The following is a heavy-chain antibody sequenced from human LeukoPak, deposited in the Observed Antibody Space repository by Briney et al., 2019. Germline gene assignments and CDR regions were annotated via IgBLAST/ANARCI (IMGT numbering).Heavy chain of an antibody. CDR2: ISGSGGTT. V-gene: IGHV3-23*01. CDR1: GFTFSSYA. Sequence: PGGSLRLSCAASGFTFSSYAMSWVRQAPGKGLEWVSGISGSGGTTYYADSVKGRFTISRDNSKNTVSLQMNSLRVEDTAVYYCAKAETPFQLLILSIDYWGQGTLVTVSS. CDR3: AKAETPFQLLILSIDY. D-gene: IGHD2-2*01. J-gene: IGHJ4*02.